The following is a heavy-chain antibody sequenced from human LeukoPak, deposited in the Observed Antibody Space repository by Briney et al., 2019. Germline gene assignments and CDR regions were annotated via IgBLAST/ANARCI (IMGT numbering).Heavy chain of an antibody. CDR3: ASGYDRYYFDY. CDR1: GGSISNYY. V-gene: IGHV4-59*08. J-gene: IGHJ4*02. CDR2: IYYSGST. Sequence: SETLSLTCTVSGGSISNYYWSWIRQPPGKGLEWIGYIYYSGSTNYNPSLKGRVTISVDTSKNQFSLKLSSVTAADTAVYYCASGYDRYYFDYWGQGTLVTVSS. D-gene: IGHD5-12*01.